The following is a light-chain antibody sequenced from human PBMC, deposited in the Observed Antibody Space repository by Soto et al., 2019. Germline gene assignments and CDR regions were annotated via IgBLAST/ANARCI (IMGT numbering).Light chain of an antibody. CDR1: QSVSSN. Sequence: EIVMTQSPATLSVSPGERATLSCRASQSVSSNLAWYQQKPGQAPRLLIYGASTRATGIPARFSGSGSGTEFTLTISSLQSEDFAVYHCQQYNNWRGTFGQGTKVEIK. V-gene: IGKV3D-15*01. CDR3: QQYNNWRGT. CDR2: GAS. J-gene: IGKJ1*01.